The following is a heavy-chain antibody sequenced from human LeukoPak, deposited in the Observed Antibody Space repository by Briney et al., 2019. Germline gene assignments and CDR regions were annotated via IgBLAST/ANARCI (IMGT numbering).Heavy chain of an antibody. V-gene: IGHV3-30*03. CDR3: ARAVAARHHYYYYYMDV. CDR2: ISYDGSNK. D-gene: IGHD6-6*01. J-gene: IGHJ6*03. Sequence: GSLRLSCAASGFTFSSYGMHWVRQAPGKGLEWVAVISYDGSNKYYADSVKGRFTISRDNSKNTLYLQMNSLRAEDTAVYYCARAVAARHHYYYYYMDVWGKGTTVTVSS. CDR1: GFTFSSYG.